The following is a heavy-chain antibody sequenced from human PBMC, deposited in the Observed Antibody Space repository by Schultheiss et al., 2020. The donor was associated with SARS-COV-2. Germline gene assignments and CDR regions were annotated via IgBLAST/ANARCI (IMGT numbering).Heavy chain of an antibody. V-gene: IGHV4-59*01. CDR1: GGSFSGYY. J-gene: IGHJ6*03. CDR3: AGRYCSSTSCYRYYMGV. D-gene: IGHD2-2*02. Sequence: SETLSLTCAVYGGSFSGYYWSWIRQPPGKGLEWIGYIYYSGSTNYNPSLKSRVTISVDTSKNQFSLKLSSVTAADTAVYYCAGRYCSSTSCYRYYMGVWGKGTTVTVSS. CDR2: IYYSGST.